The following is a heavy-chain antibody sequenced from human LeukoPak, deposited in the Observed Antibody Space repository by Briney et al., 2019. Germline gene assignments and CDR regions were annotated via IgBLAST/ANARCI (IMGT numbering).Heavy chain of an antibody. D-gene: IGHD1/OR15-1a*01. CDR3: ARGNWNKLEIFDY. J-gene: IGHJ4*02. Sequence: GGSLRLSCAASGFTFTNYVMTWVRQAPGKGLEWVSAISGSGGSTYYADSVKGRFTVSRDNSKNTVYLQMNSLRAEDTAVYYCARGNWNKLEIFDYWGQGTLVTVSS. CDR1: GFTFTNYV. CDR2: ISGSGGST. V-gene: IGHV3-23*01.